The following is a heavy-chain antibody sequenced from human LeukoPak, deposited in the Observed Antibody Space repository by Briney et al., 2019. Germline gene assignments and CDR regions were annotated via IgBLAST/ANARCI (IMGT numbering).Heavy chain of an antibody. D-gene: IGHD3-16*01. CDR2: IYPGDSDT. CDR3: VRGLGGKIDSLDY. CDR1: GYRFTDYW. V-gene: IGHV5-51*01. J-gene: IGHJ4*02. Sequence: GESLKISCQGSGYRFTDYWIGWVRQMPGKGLEWMGIIYPGDSDTRYSPSFQGQVTISADKSISTAYLQWSSLKASDTAMYYCVRGLGGKIDSLDYWGQGTLVTVSS.